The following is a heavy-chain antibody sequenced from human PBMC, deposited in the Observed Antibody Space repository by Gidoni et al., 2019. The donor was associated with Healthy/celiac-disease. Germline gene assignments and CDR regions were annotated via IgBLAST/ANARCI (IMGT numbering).Heavy chain of an antibody. CDR1: GFTFSSYG. J-gene: IGHJ4*02. CDR2: IWYNGSNK. CDR3: ARDLEPYYFDY. Sequence: QVQLVESGGGGVQPGRSRRLSCAASGFTFSSYGIHSVRQAPGRGLGWVAVIWYNGSNKYYADSVKGRFTISRDNSKNTLYLQMNSLRAEDTAVYYCARDLEPYYFDYWGQGTLVTGSS. V-gene: IGHV3-33*08.